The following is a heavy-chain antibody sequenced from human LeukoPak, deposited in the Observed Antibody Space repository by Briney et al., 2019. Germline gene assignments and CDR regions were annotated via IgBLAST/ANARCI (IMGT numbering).Heavy chain of an antibody. V-gene: IGHV3-33*01. CDR3: ARDRYRSYYYGMDV. J-gene: IGHJ6*02. D-gene: IGHD1-26*01. CDR1: GFTFSSYG. CDR2: IWYDGSNK. Sequence: GGSLRLSCAASGFTFSSYGMLWVRQAPGKGLEWVAVIWYDGSNKYYADSVKGRFTISRDNSKNTLYLQMNSLRAEDTAVYYCARDRYRSYYYGMDVWGQGTTVTVSS.